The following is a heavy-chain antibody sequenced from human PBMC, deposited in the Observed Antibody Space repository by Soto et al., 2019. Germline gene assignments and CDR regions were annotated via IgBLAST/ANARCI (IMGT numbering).Heavy chain of an antibody. J-gene: IGHJ4*02. V-gene: IGHV6-1*01. CDR2: TYYRSKWYN. CDR3: ARDYPYCSGGSCYELLDY. CDR1: GDSVSSNSAA. D-gene: IGHD2-15*01. Sequence: SQTLSLTCAISGDSVSSNSAAWNWIRQSPSRGLEWLGRTYYRSKWYNDYAVSVKSRITINPDTSKNQFSLQLNSVTPEDTAVYYCARDYPYCSGGSCYELLDYWGQGTLVTVSS.